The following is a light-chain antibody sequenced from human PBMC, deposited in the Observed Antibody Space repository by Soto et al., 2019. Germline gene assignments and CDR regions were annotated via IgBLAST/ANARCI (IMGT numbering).Light chain of an antibody. CDR3: QQYYDAPT. CDR1: QSVLYSSNNKNY. V-gene: IGKV4-1*01. CDR2: WAS. J-gene: IGKJ1*01. Sequence: IVLTQSPDSLSVSLGERATISCKSSQSVLYSSNNKNYLAWYQQKPGQSPKLLIYWASFRESGVPDRFSGSGSGTDFTLTISSLQAEDVAVYYCQQYYDAPTFGQGTKVDIK.